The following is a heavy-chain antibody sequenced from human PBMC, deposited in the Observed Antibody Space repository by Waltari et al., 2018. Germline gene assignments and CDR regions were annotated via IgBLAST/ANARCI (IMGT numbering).Heavy chain of an antibody. V-gene: IGHV5-51*01. CDR1: RYSFTSYW. CDR2: IYPGDSDT. CDR3: ARHCRAFGGVIRCATNAPFDP. J-gene: IGHJ5*02. Sequence: EVQLVQSGAEVKKPGESLKISCKGSRYSFTSYWIGWVRQMPGKGLEWMGIIYPGDSDTRYSPSFQGQVTISADKSISTAYLQWSSLKASDTAMYYCARHCRAFGGVIRCATNAPFDPWGQGTLVTVSS. D-gene: IGHD3-16*02.